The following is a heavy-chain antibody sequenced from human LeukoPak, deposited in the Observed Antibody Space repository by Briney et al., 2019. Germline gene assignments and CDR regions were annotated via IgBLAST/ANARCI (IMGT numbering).Heavy chain of an antibody. Sequence: PGGSVRFSCAGSGFFFTNPWMRCVRQAPGKGLEWVSGINWNGGSTGYADSVKGRFTISRDNAKNSLYLQMNSLRAEDTALYYCARDGAKYRPHAFDYCGQGTLVTVSS. J-gene: IGHJ4*02. CDR1: GFFFTNPW. D-gene: IGHD5-18*01. V-gene: IGHV3-20*04. CDR3: ARDGAKYRPHAFDY. CDR2: INWNGGST.